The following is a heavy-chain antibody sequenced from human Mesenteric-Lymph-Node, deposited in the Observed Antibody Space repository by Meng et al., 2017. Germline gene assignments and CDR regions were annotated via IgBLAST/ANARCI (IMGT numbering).Heavy chain of an antibody. V-gene: IGHV3-15*01. D-gene: IGHD6-13*01. CDR3: VSWDY. J-gene: IGHJ4*02. Sequence: EVQLVGFGGDLVKPGESLRLSCAASGFTFSNAWMTWVRQAPGKGLEWVGHIKSKTYGGATDYAAPVKGRFTISRDDSKNTLYLQMNSLKTEDTAVYYCVSWDYWGQGTLVTVSS. CDR2: IKSKTYGGAT. CDR1: GFTFSNAW.